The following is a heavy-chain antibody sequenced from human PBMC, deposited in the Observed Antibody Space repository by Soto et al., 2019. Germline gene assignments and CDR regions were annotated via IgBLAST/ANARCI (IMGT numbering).Heavy chain of an antibody. Sequence: ASVKVSCKASGYTFTSYAMHWVRQAPGQRLEWMGWINAGNGNTKYSQKFQGRVTITRDTSASTAYMELSSLRSEDTAVYYCARGAIGWLVPPDGMDVWGQGTTVTLSS. V-gene: IGHV1-3*01. CDR2: INAGNGNT. D-gene: IGHD6-19*01. J-gene: IGHJ6*02. CDR3: ARGAIGWLVPPDGMDV. CDR1: GYTFTSYA.